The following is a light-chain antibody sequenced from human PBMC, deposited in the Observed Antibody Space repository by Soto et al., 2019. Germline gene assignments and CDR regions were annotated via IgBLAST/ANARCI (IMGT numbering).Light chain of an antibody. CDR3: AAWDDSLNGLV. J-gene: IGLJ1*01. Sequence: SVLTQPPSASGTPGQRVTISCSGSSSNIGSNTVNWYQQLPGTAPKLLIYNNNQRPSGVPDRFSGSKSGTSASLAISGLQSEDEADYYCAAWDDSLNGLVFGTGTKHTVL. CDR1: SSNIGSNT. CDR2: NNN. V-gene: IGLV1-44*01.